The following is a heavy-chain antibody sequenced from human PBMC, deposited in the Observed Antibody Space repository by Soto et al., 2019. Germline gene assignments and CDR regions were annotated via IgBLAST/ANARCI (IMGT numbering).Heavy chain of an antibody. CDR1: GFSVSSNY. CDR3: ARHRHPRGTVGATSPLDP. Sequence: GGSLRLSCAISGFSVSSNYLSWVRQAPGKGLEWVSVHYSGGSTYYADSVQGRFTISRDKSNNTLYLQMRRVRAEDTAVYFCARHRHPRGTVGATSPLDPWGQGTQVTVSS. CDR2: HYSGGST. D-gene: IGHD1-26*01. V-gene: IGHV3-53*01. J-gene: IGHJ5*02.